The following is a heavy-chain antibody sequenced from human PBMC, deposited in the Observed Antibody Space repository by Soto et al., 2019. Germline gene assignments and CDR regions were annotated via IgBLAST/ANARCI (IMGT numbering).Heavy chain of an antibody. V-gene: IGHV3-33*01. CDR1: GFTFSSYG. J-gene: IGHJ3*02. Sequence: PGGSLRLSCAASGFTFSSYGMHWVRQAPGKGLEWVAVIWYDGSNKYYADSVKGRFTISRDNSKNTLYLQMNSLRAEDTAVYYCASGYCSGGSCLAFDIWGQGTMVTVSS. D-gene: IGHD2-15*01. CDR2: IWYDGSNK. CDR3: ASGYCSGGSCLAFDI.